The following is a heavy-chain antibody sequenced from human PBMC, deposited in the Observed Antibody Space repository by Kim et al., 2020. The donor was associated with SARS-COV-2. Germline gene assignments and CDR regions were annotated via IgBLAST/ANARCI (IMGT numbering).Heavy chain of an antibody. V-gene: IGHV3-9*01. D-gene: IGHD3-3*02. CDR2: I. CDR3: VKDVLAGGADV. Sequence: IGYADAGKGRVIISRDKDNNSLYLQMNSLRPEDTAVYYCVKDVLAGGADVWGQGTAVIVSS. J-gene: IGHJ6*02.